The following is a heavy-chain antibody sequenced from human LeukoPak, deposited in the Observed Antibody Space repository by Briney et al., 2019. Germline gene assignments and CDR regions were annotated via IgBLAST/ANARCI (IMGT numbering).Heavy chain of an antibody. D-gene: IGHD6-19*01. CDR2: ISSSSSYI. Sequence: QPGGSLRLSCAASGFTFSSYSMNWVRQAPGKGLEWVSSISSSSSYIYYADSGKGRFTISRDNSKNTPYLQMNSLRAEDTAVYYCAKDRSSSGWRFDYWGQGTLVTVSS. CDR1: GFTFSSYS. J-gene: IGHJ4*02. V-gene: IGHV3-21*04. CDR3: AKDRSSSGWRFDY.